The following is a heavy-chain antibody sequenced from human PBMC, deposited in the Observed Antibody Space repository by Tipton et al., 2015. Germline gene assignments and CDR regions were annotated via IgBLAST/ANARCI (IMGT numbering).Heavy chain of an antibody. V-gene: IGHV3-11*01. D-gene: IGHD3-10*01. J-gene: IGHJ4*02. CDR1: GLIFSDYY. CDR2: TTSSGGTI. CDR3: VRGVLLWFVGAPFDY. Sequence: SLRLSCAASGLIFSDYYMSWIRQAPGKGLEWVSYTTSSGGTIYYADSVKGRFTISRDNAKNSLYLQMNSLRAEDTAVYYCVRGVLLWFVGAPFDYWGQGTLFTVSS.